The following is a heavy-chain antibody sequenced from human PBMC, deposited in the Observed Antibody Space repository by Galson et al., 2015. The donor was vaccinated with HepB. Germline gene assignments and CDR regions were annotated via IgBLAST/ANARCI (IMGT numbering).Heavy chain of an antibody. J-gene: IGHJ5*02. V-gene: IGHV3-23*01. D-gene: IGHD6-19*01. Sequence: LEWVSAISGSGGSTYYADSVKGRFTISRDNSKNTLYLQMNSLRAEDTAVYYCAKNLRSGLVRFLSSSGLSWFDPWGQGTLVTVSS. CDR3: AKNLRSGLVRFLSSSGLSWFDP. CDR2: ISGSGGST.